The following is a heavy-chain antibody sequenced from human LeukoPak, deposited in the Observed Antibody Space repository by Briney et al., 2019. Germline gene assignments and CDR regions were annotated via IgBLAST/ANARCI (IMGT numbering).Heavy chain of an antibody. J-gene: IGHJ4*02. CDR3: ARNVGFYSHDS. D-gene: IGHD2-15*01. CDR1: GDSLNSHC. CDR2: ICGRGGT. V-gene: IGHV4-59*08. Sequence: PSETLSLTCTVSGDSLNSHCWSWIRQPAGKGLEWIGYICGRGGTNYDPSLRSRVTISEDTSKNRFSLKVTSVPAADTALYYCARNVGFYSHDSWGQGTLVTVSS.